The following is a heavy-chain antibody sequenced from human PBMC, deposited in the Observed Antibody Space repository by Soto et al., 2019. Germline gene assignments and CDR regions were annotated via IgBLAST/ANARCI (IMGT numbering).Heavy chain of an antibody. Sequence: GESLKISCKGSGYSFTSYWIGWVRQMPGKGLEWMGIIYPGDSDTRYSPSFQGQVTISAGKSISTAYLQWSSLKASDTAMYYCARHPKNEGFGELISYFDYWGQGTLVTVSS. D-gene: IGHD3-10*01. CDR3: ARHPKNEGFGELISYFDY. CDR2: IYPGDSDT. J-gene: IGHJ4*02. V-gene: IGHV5-51*01. CDR1: GYSFTSYW.